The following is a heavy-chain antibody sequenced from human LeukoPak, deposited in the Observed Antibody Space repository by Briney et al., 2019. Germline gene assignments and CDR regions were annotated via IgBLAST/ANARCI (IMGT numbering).Heavy chain of an antibody. D-gene: IGHD2-2*01. Sequence: SVKVSCKASGGTFSSYAISWVRQAPGQGLEWMGGIIPIFGTANYAQKFQGRVTITADESTSTAYMELSSLRSEDTAVYYCASGRTDIVVVPATLRNYYFDYWGQGTLVTVSS. CDR1: GGTFSSYA. V-gene: IGHV1-69*13. J-gene: IGHJ4*02. CDR2: IIPIFGTA. CDR3: ASGRTDIVVVPATLRNYYFDY.